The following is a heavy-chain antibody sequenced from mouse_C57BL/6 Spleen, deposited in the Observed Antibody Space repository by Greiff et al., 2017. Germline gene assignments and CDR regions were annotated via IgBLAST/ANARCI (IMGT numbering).Heavy chain of an antibody. CDR2: IDPSDSYT. CDR1: GYTFTSYW. V-gene: IGHV1-50*01. D-gene: IGHD3-2*02. CDR3: ARSGTAQAFAY. Sequence: QVQLQQPGAELVKPGASVKLSCKASGYTFTSYWMQWVKQRPGQGLEWIGEIDPSDSYTNYNQKFKGKATVTVDTSSSTAYMQLSSLTSEDSAVYYCARSGTAQAFAYWGQGTLVTVSA. J-gene: IGHJ3*01.